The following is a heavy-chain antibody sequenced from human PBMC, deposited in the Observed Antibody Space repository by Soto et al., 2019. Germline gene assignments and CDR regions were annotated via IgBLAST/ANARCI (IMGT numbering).Heavy chain of an antibody. CDR1: GGSFSGYY. CDR2: INHSGST. Sequence: SETLSLTCAVYGGSFSGYYWSWIRQPPGKGLEWIGEINHSGSTNYNPSLKSRVTISVDTSKNQFSLKLSSVTAADTAVYYCAGFRMLNRGLKSWPPNWFDPWGQGTLVTVSS. V-gene: IGHV4-34*01. D-gene: IGHD3-10*01. CDR3: AGFRMLNRGLKSWPPNWFDP. J-gene: IGHJ5*02.